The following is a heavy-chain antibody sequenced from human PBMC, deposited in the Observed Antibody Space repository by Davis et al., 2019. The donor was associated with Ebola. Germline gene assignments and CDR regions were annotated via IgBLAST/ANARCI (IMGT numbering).Heavy chain of an antibody. J-gene: IGHJ4*02. CDR2: INPHNGNT. CDR1: GYTFTNYG. Sequence: AASVKVSCKASGYTFTNYGITWVRQAPGQGLEWMGWINPHNGNTNYAQNVQGRVIMTSDTATTTAYMEVGSLRSDDTAVYYCARDQYCTNGVCYTYYDYWGQGTLVTVSS. CDR3: ARDQYCTNGVCYTYYDY. V-gene: IGHV1-18*04. D-gene: IGHD2-8*01.